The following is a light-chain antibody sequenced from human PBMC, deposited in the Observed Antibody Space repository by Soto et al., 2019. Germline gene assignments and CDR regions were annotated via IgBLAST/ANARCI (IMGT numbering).Light chain of an antibody. CDR3: QQYFSFPPT. J-gene: IGKJ1*01. CDR1: QGISSF. Sequence: VIWITQSPALVSASTGDRVTISCRVSQGISSFLAWYQQKPGKAPEVLIYAASTLHTEVPSRFRGSGSGTDFTLTISCLQSEDFATSYCQQYFSFPPTFGQGTKVEIK. CDR2: AAS. V-gene: IGKV1D-8*03.